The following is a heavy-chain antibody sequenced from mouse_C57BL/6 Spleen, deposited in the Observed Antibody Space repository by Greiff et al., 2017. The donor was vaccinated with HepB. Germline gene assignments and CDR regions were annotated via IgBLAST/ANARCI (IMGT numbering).Heavy chain of an antibody. J-gene: IGHJ3*01. CDR2: IDPETGGT. CDR3: TRRDYDTLFAY. V-gene: IGHV1-15*01. CDR1: GYTFTDYE. D-gene: IGHD2-4*01. Sequence: QVHVKQSGAELVRPGASVTLSCKASGYTFTDYEMHWVKQTPVHGLEWIGAIDPETGGTAYNQKFKGKAVLTADKSSSTAYMELRSLTSEDSAVYYCTRRDYDTLFAYWGQGTLVTVSA.